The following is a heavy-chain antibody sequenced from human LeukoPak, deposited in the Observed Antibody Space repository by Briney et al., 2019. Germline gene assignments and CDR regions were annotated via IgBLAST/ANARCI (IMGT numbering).Heavy chain of an antibody. D-gene: IGHD3-10*01. J-gene: IGHJ4*02. CDR2: VSWNGAYT. CDR3: ARRKGPYGSGTYYDS. CDR1: GFAFDDYG. V-gene: IGHV3-20*04. Sequence: GGSLRLSCAASGFAFDDYGMSWVRLAPGKGLEWVSGVSWNGAYTEYADSVRGRFTISRDNAKKSLYLQMNSLRVDDTALYYCARRKGPYGSGTYYDSWGQGTLVGVSS.